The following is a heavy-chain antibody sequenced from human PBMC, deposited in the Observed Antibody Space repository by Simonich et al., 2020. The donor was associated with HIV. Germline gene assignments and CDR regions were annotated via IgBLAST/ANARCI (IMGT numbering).Heavy chain of an antibody. D-gene: IGHD3-16*01. CDR2: ISYDGSNK. J-gene: IGHJ4*02. V-gene: IGHV3-30*07. CDR3: ASGGSISSVWADDY. CDR1: GFTFSSYA. Sequence: QVQLVESGGGVVQPGGSLRLFCAASGFTFSSYAMHWVRQAPGKGLEWVAVISYDGSNKYYADSVKGRFTISRDNSKNTLYLQMNSLRAEDTAVYYCASGGSISSVWADDYWGQGTLVTVSS.